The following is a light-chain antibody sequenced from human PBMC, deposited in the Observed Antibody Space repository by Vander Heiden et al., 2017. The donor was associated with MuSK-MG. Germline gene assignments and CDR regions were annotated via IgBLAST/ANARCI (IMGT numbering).Light chain of an antibody. CDR3: AAWDDSLSGVV. Sequence: QSVLTQPPSASGTPGQRVTISCSGSSSNSGSNYVYWYQQLPGTAPKLLIYRNNQRPSGVPDRFSGSKSGTSASLAISGLWSEDEADYYCAAWDDSLSGVVFGGGTKLTVL. CDR2: RNN. CDR1: SSNSGSNY. J-gene: IGLJ2*01. V-gene: IGLV1-47*03.